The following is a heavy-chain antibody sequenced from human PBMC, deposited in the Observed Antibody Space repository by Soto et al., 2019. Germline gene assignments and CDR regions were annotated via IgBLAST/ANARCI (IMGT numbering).Heavy chain of an antibody. CDR1: GGTFSSHT. CDR3: GISRHDSNFYYYGTDV. CDR2: TIPILGIT. D-gene: IGHD3-22*01. J-gene: IGHJ6*02. V-gene: IGHV1-69*02. Sequence: QVQLVQSGAEVKKPGSSLKVSCKASGGTFSSHTISWVRLAPGQGLEWMGRTIPILGITNYAQNFQGRVTLTADTSTGTASMELSSLRSEYTAVYYCGISRHDSNFYYYGTDVWGQGTTVTVSS.